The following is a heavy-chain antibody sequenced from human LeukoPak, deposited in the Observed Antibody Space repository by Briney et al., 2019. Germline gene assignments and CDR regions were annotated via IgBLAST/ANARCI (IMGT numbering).Heavy chain of an antibody. Sequence: SETLSLTCTVSGGAIRSHYWNWIRQPAGKGLEWIGRIYSSGYTNDNPFLKSRITMSVDMSKNQFSLRLDSVTAADTAVYYCARGEHSVDSWGQGMLVTVSS. CDR2: IYSSGYT. CDR3: ARGEHSVDS. J-gene: IGHJ4*02. CDR1: GGAIRSHY. V-gene: IGHV4-4*07. D-gene: IGHD1/OR15-1a*01.